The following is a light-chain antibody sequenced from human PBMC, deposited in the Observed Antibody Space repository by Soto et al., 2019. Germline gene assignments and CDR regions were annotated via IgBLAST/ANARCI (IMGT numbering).Light chain of an antibody. CDR3: SSYTSSSTYV. CDR1: SSDVGGYNY. CDR2: DVS. Sequence: QSALTQPASVSGSPGQSITISCTGTSSDVGGYNYVSWYQQHPGKAPKLIIYDVSNRPSGISNRFSGSKSGNTASLTISGLQAEDEADYYCSSYTSSSTYVFGTGTKLTLL. V-gene: IGLV2-14*01. J-gene: IGLJ1*01.